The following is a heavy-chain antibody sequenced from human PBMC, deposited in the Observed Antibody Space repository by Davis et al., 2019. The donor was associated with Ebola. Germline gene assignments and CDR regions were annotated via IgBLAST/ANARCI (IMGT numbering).Heavy chain of an antibody. V-gene: IGHV1-18*01. J-gene: IGHJ5*01. D-gene: IGHD1-26*01. Sequence: ASVTVSRKASRYTFTSYGISWVRQAPGQGLAWMGWISAYNGNTNYAQKLQGRVTMTTDTSRSTAYMELRSLRSDDTAVYYRAREAGATTRIYDSWGQGTLVTVSS. CDR1: RYTFTSYG. CDR3: AREAGATTRIYDS. CDR2: ISAYNGNT.